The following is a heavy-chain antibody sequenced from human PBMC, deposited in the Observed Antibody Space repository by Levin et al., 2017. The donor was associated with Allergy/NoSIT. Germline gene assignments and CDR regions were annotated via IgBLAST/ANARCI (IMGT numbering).Heavy chain of an antibody. V-gene: IGHV2-70*13. CDR2: IDWDDDT. J-gene: IGHJ3*01. CDR1: GFSLHTSRMC. D-gene: IGHD3-10*01. CDR3: ARMIRGVITPFDL. Sequence: QTLSLTCTVSGFSLHTSRMCVGWIRQPPGKALEWLALIDWDDDTYYDTSLKNRLYISKDNSKNQVVLRMTNMDPVDTATYYCARMIRGVITPFDLWGQGTVVTVSS.